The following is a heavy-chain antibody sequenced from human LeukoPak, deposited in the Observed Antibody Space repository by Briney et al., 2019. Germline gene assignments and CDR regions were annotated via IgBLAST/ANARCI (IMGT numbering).Heavy chain of an antibody. CDR3: AKRYYGSATYYAFDY. V-gene: IGHV3-23*01. CDR2: ISGSGGST. D-gene: IGHD3-10*01. CDR1: GFTFSSYA. Sequence: PGGSLRLSCAASGFTFSSYAMSWVRQAPGKGLEWVSVISGSGGSTYYADSVKGRFTISRDNSKNTLYLHMNSLRGEDTAVYYCAKRYYGSATYYAFDYWGQGTLVTVSS. J-gene: IGHJ4*02.